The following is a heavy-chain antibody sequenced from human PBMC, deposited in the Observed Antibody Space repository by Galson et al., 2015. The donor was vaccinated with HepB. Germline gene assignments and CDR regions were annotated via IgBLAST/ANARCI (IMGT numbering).Heavy chain of an antibody. V-gene: IGHV3-53*01. CDR1: GFTVSSNY. CDR2: IYSGGST. CDR3: VVELKKMTTVVTPAEGTDAFDI. J-gene: IGHJ3*02. D-gene: IGHD4-23*01. Sequence: SLRLSCAASGFTVSSNYMSWVRQAPGKGLEWVSVIYSGGSTYYADSVKGRFTISRDNSKNTLYLQMNSLRAEDTAVYYCVVELKKMTTVVTPAEGTDAFDIWGQGTMVTVSS.